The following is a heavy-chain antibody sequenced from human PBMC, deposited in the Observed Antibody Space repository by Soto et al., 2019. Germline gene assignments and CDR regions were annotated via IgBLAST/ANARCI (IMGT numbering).Heavy chain of an antibody. CDR2: IIPMFGTA. Sequence: QVQLVQSGAEVKKPESSVKVSCKAPGGTFSTYAISWVRQAPGQGLEWMGGIIPMFGTANYAQRFQDRVTITADESTNTVAMELSRLRSEDTAGYFCASGIQLWLRRINNGYSGWGQGTLVTVSS. CDR1: GGTFSTYA. J-gene: IGHJ4*02. CDR3: ASGIQLWLRRINNGYSG. D-gene: IGHD5-18*01. V-gene: IGHV1-69*12.